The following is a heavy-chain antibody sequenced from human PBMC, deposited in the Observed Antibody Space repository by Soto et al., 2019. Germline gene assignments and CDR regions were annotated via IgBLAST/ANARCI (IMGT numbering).Heavy chain of an antibody. V-gene: IGHV1-69*12. CDR3: ARGYYYDSSGYYNYYYGMDV. D-gene: IGHD3-22*01. Sequence: QVQLVQSGAEVKKPGSSVKVSCKASRGTFSSYAISWVRQAPGQGLEWMGGIIPIFGTANYAQKFQGRVTITADESTSTAYMELSSLRSEDTAVYYCARGYYYDSSGYYNYYYGMDVWGQGTTVTVSS. CDR1: RGTFSSYA. CDR2: IIPIFGTA. J-gene: IGHJ6*02.